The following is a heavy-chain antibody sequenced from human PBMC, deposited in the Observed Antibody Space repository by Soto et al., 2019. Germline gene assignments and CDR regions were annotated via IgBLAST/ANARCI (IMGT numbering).Heavy chain of an antibody. D-gene: IGHD3-10*01. V-gene: IGHV4-34*01. CDR2: INHSGST. J-gene: IGHJ4*02. CDR3: ARLDGSGSWKASIVDY. Sequence: SETLSLTCAVYGGSFSGYYWSWIRQPPGKGLEWIGEINHSGSTNYNPSLKSRVTISVDTSKNQFSLKLSSVTAADTAVYYCARLDGSGSWKASIVDYWGQGTLVTVSS. CDR1: GGSFSGYY.